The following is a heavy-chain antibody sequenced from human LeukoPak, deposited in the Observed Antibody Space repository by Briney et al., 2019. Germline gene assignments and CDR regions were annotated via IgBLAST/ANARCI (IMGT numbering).Heavy chain of an antibody. D-gene: IGHD3-3*01. Sequence: GGSLRLSCAASGFTFSSYSMNWVRQAPGKGLEWVSAISGSGGSTYYADSVKGRFTISRDNSKNTLYLQMNSLRAEDTAVYYCAKGRPTYYDFWSGYSCWGQGTLVTVSS. J-gene: IGHJ4*02. CDR3: AKGRPTYYDFWSGYSC. CDR1: GFTFSSYS. V-gene: IGHV3-23*01. CDR2: ISGSGGST.